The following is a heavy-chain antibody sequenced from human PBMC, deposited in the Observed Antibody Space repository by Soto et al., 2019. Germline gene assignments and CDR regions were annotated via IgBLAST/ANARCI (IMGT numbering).Heavy chain of an antibody. J-gene: IGHJ4*02. CDR2: IIPIFGTA. CDR1: GGTLSSYA. Sequence: SVKVSCKASGGTLSSYAISWVRQAPGQGLEWMGGIIPIFGTANYAQKFQGRVTITADESTSTAYMELNSLRPEDTAVYCCVSRGISAFDHWGQGTLVTVSS. CDR3: VSRGISAFDH. D-gene: IGHD1-1*01. V-gene: IGHV1-69*13.